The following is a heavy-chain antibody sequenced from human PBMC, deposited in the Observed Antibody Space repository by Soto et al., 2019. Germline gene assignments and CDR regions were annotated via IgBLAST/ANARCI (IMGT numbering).Heavy chain of an antibody. J-gene: IGHJ4*02. Sequence: QVQLVQSGAEVKKPGASVKVSCKGSGYTFTSFGITWVRQAPGQGLEWMGWITTYNDNTNYAQKFQGRGTMTTDTSTSTAYMELRSLRSDDTAVYYCARVGGVKGYPYVDASDYWGQGTLVTVSS. CDR1: GYTFTSFG. CDR2: ITTYNDNT. V-gene: IGHV1-18*01. D-gene: IGHD4-17*01. CDR3: ARVGGVKGYPYVDASDY.